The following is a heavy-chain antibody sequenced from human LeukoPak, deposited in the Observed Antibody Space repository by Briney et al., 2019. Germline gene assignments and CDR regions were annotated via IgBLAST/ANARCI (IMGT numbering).Heavy chain of an antibody. J-gene: IGHJ4*02. V-gene: IGHV3-48*03. CDR1: GVTFSSYE. Sequence: GGSLRLSCAASGVTFSSYEMNWVRQAPGKGLEWVSYISSSGSTIYYADSVKGRFTISRDNAKNSLYLQMNSLRAEDTAVYYCARDRAVTATRNGFDYWGQGTLVTVSS. CDR3: ARDRAVTATRNGFDY. D-gene: IGHD2-21*02. CDR2: ISSSGSTI.